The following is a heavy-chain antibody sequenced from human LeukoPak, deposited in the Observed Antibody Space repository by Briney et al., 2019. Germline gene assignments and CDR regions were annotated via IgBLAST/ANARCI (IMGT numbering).Heavy chain of an antibody. CDR2: IYYSGST. Sequence: PSETLSLTCTVSGGSISSYYWSWIRQPPGKGLEWIGYIYYSGSTNYNPSLKSRVTISVDTSKNQFSLKLSSVTAADTAVYYCARSGEVDTVDYWGQGTLVTVSS. CDR1: GGSISSYY. D-gene: IGHD5-18*01. V-gene: IGHV4-59*08. CDR3: ARSGEVDTVDY. J-gene: IGHJ4*02.